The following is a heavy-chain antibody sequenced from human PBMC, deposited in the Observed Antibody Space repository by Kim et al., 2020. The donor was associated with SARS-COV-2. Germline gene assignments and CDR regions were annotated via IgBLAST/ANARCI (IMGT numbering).Heavy chain of an antibody. J-gene: IGHJ4*02. D-gene: IGHD2-2*01. CDR3: AKEHVTSWHNLAD. CDR2: IGRKGETT. V-gene: IGHV3-43*01. Sequence: GGSLRLSCSASGFAFDRYTINWVRQAPGKGLEWVSLIGRKGETTFYTASVRGRFSVSRDNTKNSLYLQMDSLRTEDTALYYCAKEHVTSWHNLADGDQG. CDR1: GFAFDRYT.